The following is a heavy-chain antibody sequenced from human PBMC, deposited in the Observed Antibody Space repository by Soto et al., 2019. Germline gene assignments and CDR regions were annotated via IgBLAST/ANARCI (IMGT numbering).Heavy chain of an antibody. D-gene: IGHD2-15*01. CDR1: GFTFSSYA. CDR3: ARDLHTDCSGGSCHLTYYYYGMDV. CDR2: IWYDGSNK. J-gene: IGHJ6*02. V-gene: IGHV3-33*08. Sequence: GGSLRLSCAASGFTFSSYAMHWVRQAPGKGLEWVAVIWYDGSNKYYADSVKGRFTISRDNSKNTLYLQMNSLRAEDTAVYYCARDLHTDCSGGSCHLTYYYYGMDVWGQGTTVTVSS.